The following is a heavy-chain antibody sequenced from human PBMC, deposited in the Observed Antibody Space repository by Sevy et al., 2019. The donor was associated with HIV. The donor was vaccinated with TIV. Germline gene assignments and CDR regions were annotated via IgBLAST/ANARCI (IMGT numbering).Heavy chain of an antibody. Sequence: GGSLRLSCVASGFTFNDHYMDWVRQAPGKGLEWVGRSRNKANGYTTEYVASGKGRFTVSRDDSKNSVYLQMNSLKTEDTAVYYCARGDSSGYSSLDYWGQGTLVTVSS. D-gene: IGHD3-22*01. J-gene: IGHJ4*02. V-gene: IGHV3-72*01. CDR3: ARGDSSGYSSLDY. CDR1: GFTFNDHY. CDR2: SRNKANGYTT.